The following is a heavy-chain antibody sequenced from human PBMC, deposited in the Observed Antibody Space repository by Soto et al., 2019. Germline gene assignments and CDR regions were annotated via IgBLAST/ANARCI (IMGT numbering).Heavy chain of an antibody. V-gene: IGHV1-69*13. CDR2: IIPIFGTA. Sequence: PVKGSWKAAGGTFSSYSISWVRRAPGQGLEWMGWIIPIFGTANYAQKFQGRVTITADESTSTAYMELSSLRSEDTAVYYCAITYNWNYVPYYYYGMDVWGQGTTVTVSS. J-gene: IGHJ6*02. CDR1: GGTFSSYS. D-gene: IGHD1-7*01. CDR3: AITYNWNYVPYYYYGMDV.